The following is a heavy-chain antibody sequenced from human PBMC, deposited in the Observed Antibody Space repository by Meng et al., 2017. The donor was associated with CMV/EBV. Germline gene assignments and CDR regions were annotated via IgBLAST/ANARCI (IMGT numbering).Heavy chain of an antibody. CDR2: ISGSGGSS. J-gene: IGHJ4*02. D-gene: IGHD3-10*01. V-gene: IGHV3-23*01. CDR3: AKDVGFGELLPGAEYFDY. CDR1: GFTFSSYA. Sequence: RLGAGGGLVHPGGSLRLSVAASGFTFSSYAMRWVRQAPGKGLEWVSAISGSGGSSYYADSVKGRFTISRDNSKNTLYLQMNSLRAEDTAVYYCAKDVGFGELLPGAEYFDYWGQGTLVTVSS.